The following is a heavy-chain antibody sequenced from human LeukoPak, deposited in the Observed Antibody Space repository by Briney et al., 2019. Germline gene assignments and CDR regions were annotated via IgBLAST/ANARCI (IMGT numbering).Heavy chain of an antibody. J-gene: IGHJ5*02. Sequence: KPSETLSLTCTVSGGSISSSSYYWGWIRQPPGKGLEWIGSIYYSGSTYYNPSLKSRVTISVDTSKNQFSLKLSSVTAADTAVYYCARRLMITFGEVIGNPHNWFDPWGQGTLVTVSS. CDR1: GGSISSSSYY. D-gene: IGHD3-16*02. CDR3: ARRLMITFGEVIGNPHNWFDP. CDR2: IYYSGST. V-gene: IGHV4-39*01.